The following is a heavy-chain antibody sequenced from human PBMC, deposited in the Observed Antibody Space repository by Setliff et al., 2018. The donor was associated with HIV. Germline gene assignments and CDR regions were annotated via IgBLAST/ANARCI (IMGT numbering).Heavy chain of an antibody. V-gene: IGHV1-69*13. CDR2: IIPIFGTA. CDR1: GGTFSSYA. J-gene: IGHJ6*02. Sequence: GASVKVSCKASGGTFSSYAISWVRQAPGQGLEWMGGIIPIFGTANYAQKFQGRVMITADESTNTAYMELSNLRSEDTAVYYCARDPLRISDRFNFYFGMDVWGQGTTVTVSS. CDR3: ARDPLRISDRFNFYFGMDV. D-gene: IGHD3-3*01.